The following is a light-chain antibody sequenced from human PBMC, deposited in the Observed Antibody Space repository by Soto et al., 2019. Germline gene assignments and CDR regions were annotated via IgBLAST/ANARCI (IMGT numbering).Light chain of an antibody. CDR2: ATS. CDR3: QQSYSTPRT. V-gene: IGKV1-39*01. CDR1: QIITTY. Sequence: DIQMTQSPSSLSSSVGDRVTITCRASQIITTYLNWCQQKPGKAPKLLIYATSSLQSGVPSRFSGSGSGPDFTLTISSLQPEDFATYYCQQSYSTPRTFGGGTKVDIK. J-gene: IGKJ4*01.